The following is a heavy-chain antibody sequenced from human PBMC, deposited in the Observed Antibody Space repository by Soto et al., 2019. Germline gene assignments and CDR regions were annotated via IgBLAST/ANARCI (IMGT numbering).Heavy chain of an antibody. CDR2: INKDATT. Sequence: EVQLAESGGGFVEPGGSLRLSCVVSGFSLSRAWMDWVRQVPGKGLVWVSRINKDATTTYADSVNGRFTNSRDTAKNTLYLQMNSLRAEDTALYYCAREDFWSFAWGQGTLVTVSS. V-gene: IGHV3-74*01. CDR3: AREDFWSFA. J-gene: IGHJ5*02. D-gene: IGHD3-3*01. CDR1: GFSLSRAW.